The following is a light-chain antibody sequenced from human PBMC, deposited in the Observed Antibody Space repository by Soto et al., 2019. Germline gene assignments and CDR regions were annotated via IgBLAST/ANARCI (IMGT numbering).Light chain of an antibody. CDR1: QNLLYSSNNRNY. Sequence: DIVMTQSPDSLAVSLGERATFNCKSSQNLLYSSNNRNYLAWYQQKPGQPPKLLVSWASTRESVVPDRFSGGGSGTDFTPTITSLQAEDGAVYYCQQYYSDPLTFGQGTKVEVK. CDR3: QQYYSDPLT. CDR2: WAS. V-gene: IGKV4-1*01. J-gene: IGKJ1*01.